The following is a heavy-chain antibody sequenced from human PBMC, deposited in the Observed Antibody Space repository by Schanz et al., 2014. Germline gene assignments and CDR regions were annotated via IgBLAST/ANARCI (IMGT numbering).Heavy chain of an antibody. J-gene: IGHJ4*02. D-gene: IGHD1-1*01. Sequence: EEQLVESGGGLVQPGGSLRLSCAASGFSFSSYAMSWVRQAPGKGLEWVSAISASGGTTYYADSVKGRFTISRDNSKNTLYLQMNSLRAEDTAVYFCAKIERNEDWGQGTLXTVSS. CDR3: AKIERNED. V-gene: IGHV3-23*04. CDR1: GFSFSSYA. CDR2: ISASGGTT.